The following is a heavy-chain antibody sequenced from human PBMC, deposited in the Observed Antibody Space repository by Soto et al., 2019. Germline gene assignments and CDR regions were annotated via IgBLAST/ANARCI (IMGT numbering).Heavy chain of an antibody. V-gene: IGHV3-7*01. CDR3: TAGGLNGGESNFDY. CDR1: GFSFSNYW. J-gene: IGHJ4*02. Sequence: EVQLVESGGGLVQPGGSLRLSCAASGFSFSNYWMNWVRQAPGKGLEWVANIKQDGSEKYYVDSVKGRFTISRDNAKNSLYLQMNSLRAEDTAGDDCTAGGLNGGESNFDYWGQGTRVTVSS. D-gene: IGHD3-16*01. CDR2: IKQDGSEK.